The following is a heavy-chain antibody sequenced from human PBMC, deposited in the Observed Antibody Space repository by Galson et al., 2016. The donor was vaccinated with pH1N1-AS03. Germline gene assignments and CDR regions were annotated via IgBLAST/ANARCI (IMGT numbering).Heavy chain of an antibody. CDR1: GYSFISYW. D-gene: IGHD2-15*01. CDR2: IYPSDSDI. J-gene: IGHJ4*02. Sequence: QSGAEVKKPGESLKISCKGSGYSFISYWIGWVRQMPGKGLELLGIIYPSDSDIRYSPSFQGQITISVDKTITTAFLQWTSLRPSDTGMYYCARLPVSATDPLYYFDLWGQGTPVTVSS. V-gene: IGHV5-51*01. CDR3: ARLPVSATDPLYYFDL.